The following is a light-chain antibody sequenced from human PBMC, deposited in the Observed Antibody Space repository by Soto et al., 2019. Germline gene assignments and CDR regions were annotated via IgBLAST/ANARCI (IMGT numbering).Light chain of an antibody. CDR1: TSNIGSNV. J-gene: IGLJ1*01. V-gene: IGLV1-44*01. Sequence: QSVLTQPPSASGTPGQRVTIFCSGSTSNIGSNVVNCFQQLPGTAPKLLIYTNNLRPSGFPDRFSGSNSCTSASLAITGLQSDDESDYYCAAWDDSLSAYVFGTGTKVTVL. CDR3: AAWDDSLSAYV. CDR2: TNN.